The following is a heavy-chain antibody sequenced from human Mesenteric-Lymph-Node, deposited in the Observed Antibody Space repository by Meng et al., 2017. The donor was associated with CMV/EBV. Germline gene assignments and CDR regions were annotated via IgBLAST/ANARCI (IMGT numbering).Heavy chain of an antibody. CDR3: AKDGLGEWTVAGADGMDV. D-gene: IGHD6-19*01. V-gene: IGHV4-61*01. CDR1: GGSISSSSYY. CDR2: IYYSRST. Sequence: SETLSLTCTVSGGSISSSSYYWGWIRQPPGKGLEWIGYIYYSRSTNYNPSLKRRVTISVDTSKNQFSLKLSSVTAADTAVYYCAKDGLGEWTVAGADGMDVWGQGTTVTVSS. J-gene: IGHJ6*02.